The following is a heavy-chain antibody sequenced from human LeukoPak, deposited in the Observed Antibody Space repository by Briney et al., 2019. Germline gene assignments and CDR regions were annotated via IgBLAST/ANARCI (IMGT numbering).Heavy chain of an antibody. CDR3: AKGHYYGPGSLDY. CDR1: GFTFSSYA. J-gene: IGHJ4*02. V-gene: IGHV3-23*01. D-gene: IGHD3-10*01. CDR2: IGGRDGST. Sequence: GGSLRLSCAASGFTFSSYAMSWVRQAPGKGLEWVSAIGGRDGSTYYADSVKGRFTISRDDSKNTLYVQMNSLRAEDTAVYYCAKGHYYGPGSLDYWGQGTLVTVSS.